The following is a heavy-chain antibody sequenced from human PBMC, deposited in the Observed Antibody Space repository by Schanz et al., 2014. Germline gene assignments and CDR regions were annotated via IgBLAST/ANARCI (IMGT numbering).Heavy chain of an antibody. D-gene: IGHD2-2*01. CDR2: INPSGGST. CDR3: ARAPTAYCSDTRCLGTPVDY. J-gene: IGHJ4*02. V-gene: IGHV1-46*03. Sequence: QVQLVQSGDEVKKPGASMKVSCKASGYTFTTYYMLWVRQAPGQGLEWMGIINPSGGSTRYGQKFQGRITVTRDTARSTVYIELSSLRSEDTAVYYCARAPTAYCSDTRCLGTPVDYRGQGTLVTVSS. CDR1: GYTFTTYY.